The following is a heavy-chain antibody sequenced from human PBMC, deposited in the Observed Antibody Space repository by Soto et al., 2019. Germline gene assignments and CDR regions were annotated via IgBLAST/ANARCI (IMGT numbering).Heavy chain of an antibody. V-gene: IGHV3-30-3*01. Sequence: GGSLRLSCAASGFTFSTFAMYWVRQAPGKGLEWVAVISYDGSNKYYADSVKGRFTISRDNSKNTLFLQMNTLRVEDTAVYYCARGSLARPFDYWGQGIVVTVSS. CDR3: ARGSLARPFDY. J-gene: IGHJ4*02. CDR1: GFTFSTFA. CDR2: ISYDGSNK.